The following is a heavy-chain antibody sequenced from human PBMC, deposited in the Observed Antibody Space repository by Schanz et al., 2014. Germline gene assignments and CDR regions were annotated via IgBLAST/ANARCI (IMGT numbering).Heavy chain of an antibody. J-gene: IGHJ4*02. CDR2: IWYDGSNK. V-gene: IGHV3-33*01. CDR3: ARDGDFDY. CDR1: GFTFSSYG. Sequence: VQLVESGGGLVQPGRSLRLSCATSGFTFSSYGMHWVRQAPGKGLEWVAIIWYDGSNKYYADSVKGRFTISRDNSKNTLFLQMSSLRAEDTAVYYCARDGDFDYWGQGTLVTVSS.